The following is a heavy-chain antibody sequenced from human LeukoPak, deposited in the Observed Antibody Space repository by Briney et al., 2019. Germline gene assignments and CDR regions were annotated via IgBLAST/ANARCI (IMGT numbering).Heavy chain of an antibody. CDR1: GFTFSDYY. D-gene: IGHD3-22*01. V-gene: IGHV3-11*01. Sequence: GGSLSLSCAASGFTFSDYYMSWIRQAPGKGLEWVSYISSSGSTIYYADSVKGRFTISRDNAKNSLYLQMNSLRAEDTAVYYCARAYYYDSSDAFDIWGQGTMVTVSS. CDR2: ISSSGSTI. J-gene: IGHJ3*02. CDR3: ARAYYYDSSDAFDI.